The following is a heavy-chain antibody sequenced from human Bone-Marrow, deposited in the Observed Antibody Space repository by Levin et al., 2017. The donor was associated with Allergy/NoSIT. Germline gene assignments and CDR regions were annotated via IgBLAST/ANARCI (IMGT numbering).Heavy chain of an antibody. CDR2: VYTNGRT. D-gene: IGHD3-10*01. Sequence: PSETLSLTCTVSGGSITSGRFYWNWIRQPAGKGLEWLGRVYTNGRTNYSPSLGSRVTFSLDTSQNVLSLNLTSVTAADTAVYYCTRTSIGGVWPNYFYYMDVWGKGTTVTVSS. CDR3: TRTSIGGVWPNYFYYMDV. V-gene: IGHV4-61*02. J-gene: IGHJ6*03. CDR1: GGSITSGRFY.